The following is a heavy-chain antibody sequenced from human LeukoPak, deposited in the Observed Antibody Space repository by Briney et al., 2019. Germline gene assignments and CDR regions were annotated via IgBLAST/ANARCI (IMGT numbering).Heavy chain of an antibody. CDR1: GFTFSSYG. CDR3: AKDWTVTTYDY. D-gene: IGHD4-17*01. Sequence: GGSLRLSCAASGFTFSSYGMHWVRQAPGKGLEWVAVISYDGSNKYYADSVKGRFTISRDNSKNTLYLQMNSLRAEDTAVYYCAKDWTVTTYDYWGQGTLVTVSS. V-gene: IGHV3-30*18. CDR2: ISYDGSNK. J-gene: IGHJ4*02.